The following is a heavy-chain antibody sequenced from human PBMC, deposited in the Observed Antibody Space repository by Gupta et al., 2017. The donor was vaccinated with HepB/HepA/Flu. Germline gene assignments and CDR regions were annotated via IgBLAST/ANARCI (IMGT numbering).Heavy chain of an antibody. CDR3: ARPAIFSHLVGQNSYGLDV. J-gene: IGHJ6*01. CDR1: GDSLNNSLYY. CDR2: SFYTGTT. D-gene: IGHD3-3*02. Sequence: QVHLQESGPGLVKPSETLSLTCIVSGDSLNNSLYYWGWIRQPPGKGLEWIASSFYTGTTYYNPSLESRVSISIDTSKNRFSLRLASVTAADTALYFCARPAIFSHLVGQNSYGLDVWGQGIKVTVSS. V-gene: IGHV4-39*02.